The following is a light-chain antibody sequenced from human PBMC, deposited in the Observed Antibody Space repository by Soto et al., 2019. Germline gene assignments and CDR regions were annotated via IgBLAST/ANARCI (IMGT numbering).Light chain of an antibody. CDR1: QSVSSY. CDR3: QQYHTFWT. CDR2: DAS. Sequence: EIVLTQSPATLSLSPGARATLSCRASQSVSSYLVWYQQKPGQAPRLLIYDASNRATGIPARFSASGSGTEFTLTISSLQPDDFATDDCQQYHTFWTFGQGTKVDIK. V-gene: IGKV3-11*01. J-gene: IGKJ1*01.